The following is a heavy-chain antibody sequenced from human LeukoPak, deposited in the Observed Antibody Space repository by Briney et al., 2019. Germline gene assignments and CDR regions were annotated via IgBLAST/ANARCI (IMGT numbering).Heavy chain of an antibody. D-gene: IGHD3-16*02. CDR1: GYTFTNYA. CDR2: IHPSTGNP. V-gene: IGHV7-4-1*02. J-gene: IGHJ4*02. Sequence: ASVKVSCKASGYTFTNYAMNWVRQAPGQGLEWMGWIHPSTGNPTYAQGFTGRFVFSLDTSVSTTYLQISSLKAEDTAVYFCARAFQSLGGLSLPDYWGQGTLLTVSS. CDR3: ARAFQSLGGLSLPDY.